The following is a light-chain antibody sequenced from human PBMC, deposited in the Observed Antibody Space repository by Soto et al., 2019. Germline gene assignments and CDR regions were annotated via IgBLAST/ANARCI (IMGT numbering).Light chain of an antibody. V-gene: IGKV3-15*01. CDR1: QSVSSN. CDR3: QQYNNWPPST. CDR2: GAS. Sequence: EIVMTQSPATLSVSPGERATLSCRASQSVSSNLAWYQQKPGQAPRLLIYGASTRATGIPARFSGSGSGTEFTLTISSLQFEDFAVYYCQQYNNWPPSTFGQGTKV. J-gene: IGKJ1*01.